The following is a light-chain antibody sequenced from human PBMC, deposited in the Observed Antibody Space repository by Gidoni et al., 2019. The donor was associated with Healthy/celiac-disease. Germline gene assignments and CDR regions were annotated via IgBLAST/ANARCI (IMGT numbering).Light chain of an antibody. CDR1: QDISTY. V-gene: IGKV1-33*01. J-gene: IGKJ5*01. CDR2: DAS. Sequence: DIQMTQSPSSLSASVGDRVTITCQASQDISTYLNWYQQKPGKAPKLLIYDASNLDTGFPSRFSGSGSGTDFTFTISSLQPEDIATYYCQQYDNLPSITFGQGTRLEIK. CDR3: QQYDNLPSIT.